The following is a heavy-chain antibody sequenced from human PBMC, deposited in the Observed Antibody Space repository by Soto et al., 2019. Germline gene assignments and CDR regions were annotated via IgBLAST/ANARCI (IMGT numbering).Heavy chain of an antibody. D-gene: IGHD3-22*01. CDR3: AKEPYSITMRRNWFDP. CDR1: GFTFSSYA. Sequence: HPGGSLRLSCAASGFTFSSYAMSWVRQAPGKGLEWVSAISGSGGSTYYADSVKGRFTISRDNSKNTLYLQMNSLRAEDTAVYYCAKEPYSITMRRNWFDPWGQGTLVTVSS. V-gene: IGHV3-23*01. CDR2: ISGSGGST. J-gene: IGHJ5*02.